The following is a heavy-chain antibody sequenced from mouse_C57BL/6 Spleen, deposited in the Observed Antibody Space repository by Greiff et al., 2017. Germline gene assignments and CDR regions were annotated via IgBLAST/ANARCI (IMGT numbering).Heavy chain of an antibody. CDR1: GYTFTDYY. CDR3: ARESLYYYGSSPLGYFDV. J-gene: IGHJ1*03. D-gene: IGHD1-1*01. Sequence: VQLQQSGAELVRPGASVKLSCKASGYTFTDYYINWVKQRPGQGLEWIARIYPGSGNTYYNEKFKGKATLTAEKSSSTAYMQLSSLTSEDSAVYFCARESLYYYGSSPLGYFDVWGTGTTVTVSS. CDR2: IYPGSGNT. V-gene: IGHV1-76*01.